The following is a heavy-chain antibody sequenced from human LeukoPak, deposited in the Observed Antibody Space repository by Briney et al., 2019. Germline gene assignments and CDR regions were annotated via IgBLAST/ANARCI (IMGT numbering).Heavy chain of an antibody. D-gene: IGHD4-17*01. CDR1: GYTLTELS. V-gene: IGHV1-24*01. Sequence: ASVKVSCKVSGYTLTELSMHWVRQAPGKGLEWMGGFDPEDGETIYAQKFQGRVTMTEDTSTDTAYMELSSLRSEDTAVYHCAALEDYGDYEFVHWGQGTLVTVSS. CDR2: FDPEDGET. CDR3: AALEDYGDYEFVH. J-gene: IGHJ4*02.